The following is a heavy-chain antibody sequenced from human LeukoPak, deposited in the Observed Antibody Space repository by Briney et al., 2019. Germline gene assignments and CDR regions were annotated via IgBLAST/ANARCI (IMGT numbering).Heavy chain of an antibody. D-gene: IGHD2-8*01. J-gene: IGHJ4*02. CDR2: IYYSGST. V-gene: IGHV4-31*11. Sequence: SETLSLTCAVSGGSISSGGYYWSWIRQHPGKGLEWIGYIYYSGSTYYNPSLKSRVTISVDTSKNQFSLKLSSVTAADTAVYYCASQGRYCTNGVCGYFDYWGQGTLVTVSS. CDR1: GGSISSGGYY. CDR3: ASQGRYCTNGVCGYFDY.